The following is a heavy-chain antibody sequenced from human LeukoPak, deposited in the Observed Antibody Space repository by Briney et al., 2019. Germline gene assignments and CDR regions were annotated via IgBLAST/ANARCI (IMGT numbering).Heavy chain of an antibody. CDR2: ISSSSSYI. J-gene: IGHJ4*02. CDR3: ARESGY. Sequence: ASETLSLTCTVSGGSISSSSYYWGWIRQAPGKGLEWVSSISSSSSYIYYADSVKGRFTISRDNAKNSLYLQMNSLRAEDTAVYYCARESGYWGQGTLVTVSS. CDR1: GGSISSSS. D-gene: IGHD3-10*01. V-gene: IGHV3-21*04.